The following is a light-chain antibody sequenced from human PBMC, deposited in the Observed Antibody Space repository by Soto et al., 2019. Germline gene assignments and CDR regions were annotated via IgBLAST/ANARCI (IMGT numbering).Light chain of an antibody. J-gene: IGLJ3*02. CDR2: EVS. Sequence: QSALTQPASVSGSPGQSITISCTGTSSDVGAYNYVSWYQQHAGKAPKLLIYEVSNRPSGVSDRFSGSKFGNTASLTISGLQAEDEADYYCSSYTSRATRVFGGGTQLTVL. V-gene: IGLV2-14*01. CDR3: SSYTSRATRV. CDR1: SSDVGAYNY.